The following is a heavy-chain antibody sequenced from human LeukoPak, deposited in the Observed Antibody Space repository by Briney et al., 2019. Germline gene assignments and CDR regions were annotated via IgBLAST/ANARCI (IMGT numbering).Heavy chain of an antibody. Sequence: PGGSLRLSCAASGFTFSSYRMHWVRQGPGKGLVWVSRINSDGSSTSYADSVKGRFTISRDNAKNTLYLQMNSLRAEDTAVYYCARGGYYDSSGYYYPPYFDYWGQGTLVTVSS. V-gene: IGHV3-74*01. CDR2: INSDGSST. CDR3: ARGGYYDSSGYYYPPYFDY. CDR1: GFTFSSYR. D-gene: IGHD3-22*01. J-gene: IGHJ4*02.